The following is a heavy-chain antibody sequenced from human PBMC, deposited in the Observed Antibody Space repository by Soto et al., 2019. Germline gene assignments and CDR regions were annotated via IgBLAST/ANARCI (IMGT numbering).Heavy chain of an antibody. CDR2: IYYSGST. J-gene: IGHJ4*02. V-gene: IGHV4-39*07. D-gene: IGHD2-15*01. Sequence: PSETLSLTCTVSGGSIGSSSYYWGWIRQPPGKGLEWIGSIYYSGSTYYNPSLKSRVTISVDTSKNQFSLKLSSVTAADTAVYYCASSSGGRYYDYWGQGTLVTVSS. CDR1: GGSIGSSSYY. CDR3: ASSSGGRYYDY.